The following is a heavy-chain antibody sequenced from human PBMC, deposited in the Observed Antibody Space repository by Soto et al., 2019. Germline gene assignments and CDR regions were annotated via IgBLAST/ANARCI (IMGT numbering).Heavy chain of an antibody. CDR2: IYYSGST. CDR3: SRGRGLWGRTDS. J-gene: IGHJ4*02. CDR1: GDSIISGGYY. D-gene: IGHD2-21*01. V-gene: IGHV4-31*01. Sequence: QLQLQESGPGLVKTSQTLSLTCSVSGDSIISGGYYWTWLRQYPGKGLEYIGYIYYSGSTYYNPSLYSLLTIPPETSKPQFSLRLSSVTAADTAVYYCSRGRGLWGRTDSWGQGTLVTFSS.